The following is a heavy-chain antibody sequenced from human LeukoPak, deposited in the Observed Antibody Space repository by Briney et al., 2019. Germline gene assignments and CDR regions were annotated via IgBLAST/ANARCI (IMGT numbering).Heavy chain of an antibody. V-gene: IGHV3-7*01. CDR2: KNHDGSEK. Sequence: GGPLGSSCAPSGLPFGSFWMSWVGRAPGRGLEGLATKNHDGSEKYYVDSVKGRFTISRDNAKNSLYLQMNSLRAEDTAVYYCARGVMRYCSGGSCAYFDYWGQGTLVTVSS. J-gene: IGHJ4*02. CDR1: GLPFGSFW. D-gene: IGHD2-15*01. CDR3: ARGVMRYCSGGSCAYFDY.